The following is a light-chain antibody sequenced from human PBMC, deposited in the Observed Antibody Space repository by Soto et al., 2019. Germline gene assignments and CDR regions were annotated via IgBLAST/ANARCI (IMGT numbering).Light chain of an antibody. J-gene: IGLJ2*01. V-gene: IGLV1-47*01. CDR1: SSNIGSNY. Sequence: QSVLTQPPSASGTPGQRVTISCSGSSSNIGSNYVYWYQQLPGTAPKLLIYRNSQRPSVVPDRFSGSKSGTSASLAISGLRSEDEADYYCAAWDDSLSGSFGGGTKLTVL. CDR2: RNS. CDR3: AAWDDSLSGS.